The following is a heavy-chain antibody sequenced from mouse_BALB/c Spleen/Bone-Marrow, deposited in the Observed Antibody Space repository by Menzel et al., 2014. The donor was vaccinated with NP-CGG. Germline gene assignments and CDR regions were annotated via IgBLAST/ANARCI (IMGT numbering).Heavy chain of an antibody. V-gene: IGHV1S81*02. J-gene: IGHJ1*01. D-gene: IGHD1-1*01. CDR2: INPSNGGT. Sequence: VNLVESGAELVKPWASVKLSCKASGYSFTNYYMYWVKRSPGQGLEWIGEINPSNGGTNFNEKFKNKATLTVDKSSSTAYMQLSSLTSEDSAVYYCTRSNYGYWYFDVWGAGTTVTVSS. CDR3: TRSNYGYWYFDV. CDR1: GYSFTNYY.